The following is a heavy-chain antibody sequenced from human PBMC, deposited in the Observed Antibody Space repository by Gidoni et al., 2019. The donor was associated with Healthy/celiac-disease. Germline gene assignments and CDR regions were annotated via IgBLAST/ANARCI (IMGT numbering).Heavy chain of an antibody. CDR2: IKSKTDGGTT. J-gene: IGHJ4*02. V-gene: IGHV3-15*01. Sequence: EVQLVESGGGLVKPGGSLRLSCAASGFTFSNAWMSWVRQAPGKGLEWVGRIKSKTDGGTTDYAAPVKGRFTISRDDSKNMLYLQMNSLKTEDTAVYYCTTDLYSYGLLPLLFDYWGQGTLVTVSS. CDR3: TTDLYSYGLLPLLFDY. D-gene: IGHD5-18*01. CDR1: GFTFSNAW.